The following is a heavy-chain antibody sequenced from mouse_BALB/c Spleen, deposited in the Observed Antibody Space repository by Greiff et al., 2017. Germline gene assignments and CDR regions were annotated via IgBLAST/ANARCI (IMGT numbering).Heavy chain of an antibody. Sequence: VQLQQSGPELVKPGASVKISCKTSGYTFTDYTMHWVKQSQGKSLEWIGGINPNNGGTSYNQKFKGKATLTVDKSSSTAYMELRSLTSEDSAVYFCTSSDYGYDDEIDYWGQGTSVTVSS. J-gene: IGHJ4*01. CDR3: TSSDYGYDDEIDY. D-gene: IGHD2-2*01. V-gene: IGHV1-18*01. CDR2: INPNNGGT. CDR1: GYTFTDYT.